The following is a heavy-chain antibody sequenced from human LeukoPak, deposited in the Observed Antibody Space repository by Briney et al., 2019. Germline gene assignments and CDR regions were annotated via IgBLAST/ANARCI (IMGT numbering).Heavy chain of an antibody. CDR2: IYSGGST. V-gene: IGHV3-66*01. D-gene: IGHD2-8*01. Sequence: PGGSLRLSCAASGFTVSSNYMSWVRHTPGKGLERVSLIYSGGSTYYADSVKGRFTISRDNSKNTLYLQMNSLRAEDTAVYYCAGRDNGYYYGMDVWGQGTTVTVSS. CDR1: GFTVSSNY. J-gene: IGHJ6*02. CDR3: AGRDNGYYYGMDV.